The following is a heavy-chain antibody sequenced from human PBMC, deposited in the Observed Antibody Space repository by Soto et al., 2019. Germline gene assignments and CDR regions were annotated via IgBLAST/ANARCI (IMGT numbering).Heavy chain of an antibody. V-gene: IGHV3-74*01. CDR2: INDDGSST. CDR1: GFTFSMYW. D-gene: IGHD1-1*01. J-gene: IGHJ4*02. Sequence: PGGSLRLSCAASGFTFSMYWMHWVRQVPGKGPEWVSRINDDGSSTNYADSVKGRFTISRDNAKNTLHLQMNALRAEDTAVYYCTRGPRSTSTGTGAFWGQGTLVTVSS. CDR3: TRGPRSTSTGTGAF.